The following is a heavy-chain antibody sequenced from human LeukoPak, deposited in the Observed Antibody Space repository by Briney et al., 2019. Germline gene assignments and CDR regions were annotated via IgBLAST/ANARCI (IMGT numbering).Heavy chain of an antibody. Sequence: GGSLRLSCAASGFTFDDYVMSWARQAPGKGLEWVSGINWNGGSTGYADSVKGRFTISRDNAKNSLYLQMNSLRAEDTALYYCARATVTTGWNYYYYMDVWGKGTTVTVSS. CDR3: ARATVTTGWNYYYYMDV. J-gene: IGHJ6*03. V-gene: IGHV3-20*04. CDR1: GFTFDDYV. CDR2: INWNGGST. D-gene: IGHD4-17*01.